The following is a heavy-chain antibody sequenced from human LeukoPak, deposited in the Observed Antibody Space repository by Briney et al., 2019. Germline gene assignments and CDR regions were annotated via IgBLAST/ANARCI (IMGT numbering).Heavy chain of an antibody. V-gene: IGHV3-64*01. CDR1: GLTLNRYA. J-gene: IGHJ3*02. Sequence: GGSVRLSCAASGLTLNRYAMFCVRHARGEGGEYFSAISSNGGSTFYANSVKGRFTISRDNSKNTLYLQMGSLRAEDMAVYYCARAVGAFDIWGQGTMVTVSS. CDR2: ISSNGGST. D-gene: IGHD1-26*01. CDR3: ARAVGAFDI.